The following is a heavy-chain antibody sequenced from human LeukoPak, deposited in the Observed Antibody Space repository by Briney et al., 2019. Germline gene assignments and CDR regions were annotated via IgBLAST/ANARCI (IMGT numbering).Heavy chain of an antibody. CDR1: GFTFSSYW. Sequence: GGSLRLSCAASGFTFSSYWMSWVRQAPGKGLEWVANIKQDGSEKYYVDSVKGRFTISRDNAKNSLYLQMNSLRAEDTAVYYCARDQWEPEDNWFDPWGQGTLVTVSS. V-gene: IGHV3-7*01. CDR2: IKQDGSEK. CDR3: ARDQWEPEDNWFDP. J-gene: IGHJ5*02. D-gene: IGHD1-26*01.